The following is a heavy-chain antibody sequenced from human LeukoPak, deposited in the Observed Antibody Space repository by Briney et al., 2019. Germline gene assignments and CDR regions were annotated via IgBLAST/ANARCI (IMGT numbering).Heavy chain of an antibody. J-gene: IGHJ4*02. V-gene: IGHV3-48*03. Sequence: PGGSLRLSCVASGFTFSNYEMNWVRQAPGKGLEWVSYISSSSSPIYYADPVKGRFTVSRDNAKNSLYLQMNSLRADDTAVYYCARSSGSNLFDYWGLGILVTVSS. CDR1: GFTFSNYE. CDR2: ISSSSSPI. CDR3: ARSSGSNLFDY. D-gene: IGHD1-26*01.